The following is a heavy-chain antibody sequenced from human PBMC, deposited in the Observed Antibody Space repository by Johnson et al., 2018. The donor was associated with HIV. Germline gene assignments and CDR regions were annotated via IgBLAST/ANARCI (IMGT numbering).Heavy chain of an antibody. J-gene: IGHJ3*02. CDR3: ARGSSGQMNGALDI. V-gene: IGHV3-66*01. CDR1: GFNVSSNY. CDR2: IFRGDST. D-gene: IGHD3-22*01. Sequence: VQLVESGGGLVQPGGSLRLSCAASGFNVSSNYMSWVRQAPGKGLEWVSVIFRGDSTYYADSVRGRFTISRDSFKNTLYLQMNSLRPDDTAVYYCARGSSGQMNGALDIWGQGTMVIVSS.